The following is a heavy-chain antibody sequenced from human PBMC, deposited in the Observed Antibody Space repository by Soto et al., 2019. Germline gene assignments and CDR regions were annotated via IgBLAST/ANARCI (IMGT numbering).Heavy chain of an antibody. V-gene: IGHV4-39*01. CDR2: IYYSGST. J-gene: IGHJ6*02. D-gene: IGHD1-26*01. CDR3: VRHEGLGWVYV. Sequence: KSSETLSLTCTVSGASINTKNYYCGWIRQPPGKGLEWIGGIYYSGSTYYNPSLKSRVTMSVDTSKDQFSLKLTSVTAADTAVYYCVRHEGLGWVYVWGQGTTVTVSS. CDR1: GASINTKNYY.